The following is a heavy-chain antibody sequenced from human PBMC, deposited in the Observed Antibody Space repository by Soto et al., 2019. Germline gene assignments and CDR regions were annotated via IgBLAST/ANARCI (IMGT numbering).Heavy chain of an antibody. J-gene: IGHJ5*02. CDR3: ARLELWLRHVNWFDP. D-gene: IGHD6-19*01. Sequence: QLQLQESGPGLVKPSETLSLTCTVSGGSISSSSYYWGWIRQPPGKGLEWIGSIYYSGSTYYNPSRKSRVTISVDTSKNQFSLKLSSVTAADTAVYYCARLELWLRHVNWFDPWGQGTLVTVSS. V-gene: IGHV4-39*01. CDR1: GGSISSSSYY. CDR2: IYYSGST.